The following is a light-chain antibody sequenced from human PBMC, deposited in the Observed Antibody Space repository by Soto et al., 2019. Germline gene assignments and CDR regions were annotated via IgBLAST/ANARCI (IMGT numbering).Light chain of an antibody. Sequence: DIVMTQSPDSLTVSLGERATINCKSSQSVLYSSNKKNNLAWYQQKPGQPPKLLIYWASTRESGVPDRFSGSGSGTDFTLTISSPQAEDVAVYYCQQHYSTPLTFGGGTKVEIK. CDR3: QQHYSTPLT. V-gene: IGKV4-1*01. CDR2: WAS. J-gene: IGKJ4*01. CDR1: QSVLYSSNKKNN.